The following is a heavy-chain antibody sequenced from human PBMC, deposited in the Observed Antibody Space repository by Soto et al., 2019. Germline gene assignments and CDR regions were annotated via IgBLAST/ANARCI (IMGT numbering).Heavy chain of an antibody. J-gene: IGHJ4*02. V-gene: IGHV3-23*01. CDR1: GFTFSTYA. Sequence: GGSLRLSCAASGFTFSTYAMSWVRQAPGKGLEWVSGIGTSGRNTYYPDSVKGRFIISRDNSKNTLYLQMNNLRVEDTAIYYCADGGEWSFNFEYWGLGTLVTVS. CDR2: IGTSGRNT. D-gene: IGHD3-16*02. CDR3: ADGGEWSFNFEY.